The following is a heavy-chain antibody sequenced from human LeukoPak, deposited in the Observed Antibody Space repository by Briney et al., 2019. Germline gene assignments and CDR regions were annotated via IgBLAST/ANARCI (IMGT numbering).Heavy chain of an antibody. D-gene: IGHD1-20*01. Sequence: APVKVSCKASGGTFSSYAISWVRQAPGQGLEWMGGIIPIFGTANYAQKFQGRVTITTDESTSTAYMELSSLRSEDTAVYYCARDPKKYNWNDRRAYFDYWGQGTLVTVSS. CDR1: GGTFSSYA. V-gene: IGHV1-69*05. CDR2: IIPIFGTA. J-gene: IGHJ4*02. CDR3: ARDPKKYNWNDRRAYFDY.